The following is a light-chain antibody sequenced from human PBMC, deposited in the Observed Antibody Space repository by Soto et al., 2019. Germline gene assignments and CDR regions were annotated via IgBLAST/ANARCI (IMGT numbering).Light chain of an antibody. V-gene: IGKV3-15*01. CDR2: DAS. Sequence: EIVITQSPVTLSLSPGERATLSCRASESVSSNLAWYQQKPGQAPRLLIYDASTRATGIPARFSGSGSGTAFTLTISSLQSADFAVYYCQQYNNWPPGRTFGQGTKVEIK. CDR3: QQYNNWPPGRT. J-gene: IGKJ1*01. CDR1: ESVSSN.